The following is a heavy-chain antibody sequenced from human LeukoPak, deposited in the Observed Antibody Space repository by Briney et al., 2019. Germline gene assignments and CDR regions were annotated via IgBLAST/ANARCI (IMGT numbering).Heavy chain of an antibody. CDR3: ARRRGSSSSLNWFDP. CDR2: IKQDGSEK. Sequence: GGSLRLSCAASGFTFSSNWMSWVRQAPGKGLEWVANIKQDGSEKYYVDSVKGRFTISRDNAKNSLYLQMNSLRAEDTAVYYCARRRGSSSSLNWFDPWGQGTLVTVSS. V-gene: IGHV3-7*01. CDR1: GFTFSSNW. J-gene: IGHJ5*02. D-gene: IGHD6-6*01.